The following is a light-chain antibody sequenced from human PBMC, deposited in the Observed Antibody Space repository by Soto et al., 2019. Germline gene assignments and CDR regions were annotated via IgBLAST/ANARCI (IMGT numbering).Light chain of an antibody. J-gene: IGKJ4*01. Sequence: DIQMTQSPSSLSASVGDRVTITCQASQDISNYLNWYQQKPGKAPKLLIYDASNLETGVPSRFSGSGSGTDFTLTISSLQPEDFATYFCQHGYSTPLTFGGGTRWIS. V-gene: IGKV1-39*01. CDR2: DAS. CDR3: QHGYSTPLT. CDR1: QDISNY.